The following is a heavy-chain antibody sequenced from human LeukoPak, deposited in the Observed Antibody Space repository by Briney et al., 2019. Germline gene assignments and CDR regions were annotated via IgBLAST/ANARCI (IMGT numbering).Heavy chain of an antibody. Sequence: SETLSLTCAVYGGSFSGYYWSWIRQPPGKGLEWIGEINHSGSTNYNPSLKSRVTISVDTSKNQFSLKLSSVTAADTAVYYCARVGYSSSWPLDYWGQGTLVTVSS. CDR2: INHSGST. CDR1: GGSFSGYY. V-gene: IGHV4-34*01. D-gene: IGHD6-13*01. J-gene: IGHJ4*02. CDR3: ARVGYSSSWPLDY.